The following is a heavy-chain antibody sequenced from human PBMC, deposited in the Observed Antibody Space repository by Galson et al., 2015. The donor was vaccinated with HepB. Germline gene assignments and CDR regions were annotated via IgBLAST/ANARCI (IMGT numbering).Heavy chain of an antibody. CDR2: ISSSSNSI. CDR1: GFTFSSFT. D-gene: IGHD5-24*01. J-gene: IGHJ3*02. Sequence: SLRLSCAASGFTFSSFTMSWFRQAPGKGLEWISYISSSSNSIYYADSVKGRFTISRDNAKNSLYLQMNSLRDEDTAVYYCARDGWDGYITPSSDRLAFDIWGQGTMVTVSS. V-gene: IGHV3-48*02. CDR3: ARDGWDGYITPSSDRLAFDI.